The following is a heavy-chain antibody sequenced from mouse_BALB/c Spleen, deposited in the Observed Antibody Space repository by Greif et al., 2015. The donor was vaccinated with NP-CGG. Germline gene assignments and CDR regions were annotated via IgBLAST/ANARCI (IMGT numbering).Heavy chain of an antibody. J-gene: IGHJ4*01. CDR2: ISSGGGNT. V-gene: IGHV5-9*03. Sequence: EVKLMESGGGLVKPGGSLKLSCAVSGFTFSSYTMSWVRQTPEKRLEWVATISSGGGNTYYPDSVKGRFTISRDNAKNNLYLQMSSLRSEDTALYYCARTQLGRYYAMDYWGQGTSVTVSS. CDR3: ARTQLGRYYAMDY. CDR1: GFTFSSYT. D-gene: IGHD4-1*02.